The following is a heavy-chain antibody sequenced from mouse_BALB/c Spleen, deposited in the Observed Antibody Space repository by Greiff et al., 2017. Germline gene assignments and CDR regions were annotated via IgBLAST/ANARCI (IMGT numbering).Heavy chain of an antibody. CDR1: GFTFSSYG. J-gene: IGHJ3*01. CDR2: ISSGGSYT. V-gene: IGHV5-6*01. D-gene: IGHD2-1*01. Sequence: EVKLMESGGDLVKPGGSRKLSCAASGFTFSSYGMSWVRQTPDKRLEWVATISSGGSYTYYPDSVKGRFTISRDNAKNTMYLQMSSLKAEDTAMCDSARGNYCNYSWCANWGEGTLVTVSA. CDR3: ARGNYCNYSWCAN.